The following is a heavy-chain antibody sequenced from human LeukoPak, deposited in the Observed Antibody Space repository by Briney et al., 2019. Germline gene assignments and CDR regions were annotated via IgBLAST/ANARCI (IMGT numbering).Heavy chain of an antibody. CDR2: IGASGGST. CDR1: RLTFSSYA. CDR3: AMAERYDISTGLDY. J-gene: IGHJ4*02. D-gene: IGHD3-9*01. V-gene: IGHV3-23*01. Sequence: GGSLRLSCATSRLTFSSYAMSWDRQAPGKGLEWVSGIGASGGSTYYADSVKGRFTISRDNSKNTLYLQMNSLRTEDTAVYYSAMAERYDISTGLDYWGQGTLVTVSS.